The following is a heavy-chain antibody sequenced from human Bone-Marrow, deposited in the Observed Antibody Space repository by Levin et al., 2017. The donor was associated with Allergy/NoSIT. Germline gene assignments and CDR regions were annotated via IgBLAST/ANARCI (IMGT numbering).Heavy chain of an antibody. D-gene: IGHD6-6*01. CDR1: GFTFKNTE. CDR2: INQNGTST. J-gene: IGHJ4*02. CDR3: MSSY. V-gene: IGHV3-48*03. Sequence: GESLKISCATSGFTFKNTEMMWVRQAPGKGLEWISYINQNGTSTFYADSVKGRFIISRDNARGSLYLQMNSLRVEDTAIYYCMSSYWGQGAPVTVSA.